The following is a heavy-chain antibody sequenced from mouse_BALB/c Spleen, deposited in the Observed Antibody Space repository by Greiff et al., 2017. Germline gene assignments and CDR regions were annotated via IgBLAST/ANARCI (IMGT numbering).Heavy chain of an antibody. J-gene: IGHJ4*01. V-gene: IGHV3-6*02. Sequence: EVQLVESGPGLVKPSQSLSLTCSVTGYSITSGYYWNWIRQFPGNKLEWMGYISYDGSNNYNPSLKNRISITRDTSKNQFFLKLNSVTTEDTATYYCAREDYDYDENAMDYWGQGTSVTVSS. CDR3: AREDYDYDENAMDY. CDR1: GYSITSGYY. CDR2: ISYDGSN. D-gene: IGHD2-4*01.